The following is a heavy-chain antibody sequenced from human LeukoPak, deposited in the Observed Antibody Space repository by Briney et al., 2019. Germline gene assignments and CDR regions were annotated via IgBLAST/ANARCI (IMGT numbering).Heavy chain of an antibody. J-gene: IGHJ4*02. CDR3: ARGDMVALLDY. CDR1: GGSISNYY. CDR2: IYTSAST. D-gene: IGHD5-12*01. V-gene: IGHV4-4*07. Sequence: SETLSLTCTVSGGSISNYYWSWIRQPAGKGLESIGRIYTSASTNYNPSLKSRVTLSLDASKNQFSLKLSSVTAADTAVYYCARGDMVALLDYWGQGTLVTVSS.